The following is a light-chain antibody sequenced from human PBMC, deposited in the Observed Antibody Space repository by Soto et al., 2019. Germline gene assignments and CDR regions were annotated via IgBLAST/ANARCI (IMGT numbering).Light chain of an antibody. CDR1: SSDVGGYNY. V-gene: IGLV2-14*01. CDR3: SSYTSSNTPVV. J-gene: IGLJ2*01. Sequence: QSALTQPASVSGSPGQSITISCTGTSSDVGGYNYVSWYQQHSGKAPKLMIYEVSNRPSGVSNRFSGSKSGNTASLTISGLQAEDEADYYCSSYTSSNTPVVFGGGTKLTVL. CDR2: EVS.